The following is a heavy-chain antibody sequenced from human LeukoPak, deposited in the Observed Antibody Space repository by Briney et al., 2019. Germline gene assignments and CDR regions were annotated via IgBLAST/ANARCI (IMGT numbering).Heavy chain of an antibody. CDR1: GGSISSYY. CDR2: IYYSGST. V-gene: IGHV4-59*01. J-gene: IGHJ4*02. D-gene: IGHD3-9*01. Sequence: SETLSLTCTVSGGSISSYYWSWIRQPPGKGLECIGYIYYSGSTNYNPSLQSRVTISVDTSKNQFSLKLSSVTAADTAVYYCARGASPTYYDILTGYHTFDYWGQGTLVTVSS. CDR3: ARGASPTYYDILTGYHTFDY.